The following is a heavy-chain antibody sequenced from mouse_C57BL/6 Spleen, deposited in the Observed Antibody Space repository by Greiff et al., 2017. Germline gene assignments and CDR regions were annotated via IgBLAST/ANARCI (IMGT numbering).Heavy chain of an antibody. Sequence: QVQLQQPGAELVRPGSSVKLFCKASGYTFTSYWMDWVKQRPGQGLEWIGNIYPSDSETHYNQKFKDKATLTVDKSSSTAYMQLSSLTSEDSAVYSCARSVICGYYSYYYDMDYWGQGTSVTVSS. J-gene: IGHJ4*01. V-gene: IGHV1-61*01. CDR3: ARSVICGYYSYYYDMDY. CDR1: GYTFTSYW. D-gene: IGHD2-3*01. CDR2: IYPSDSET.